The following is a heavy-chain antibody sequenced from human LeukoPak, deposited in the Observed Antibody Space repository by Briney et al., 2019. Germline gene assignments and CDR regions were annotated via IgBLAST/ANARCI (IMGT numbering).Heavy chain of an antibody. J-gene: IGHJ5*02. D-gene: IGHD1-1*01. Sequence: SVKVSCKASGYTFTGYYMHWVRQAPGQGLEWMGRIIPILGIANYAQKFQGRVTITADKSTSTAYMELSSLRSEDTAVYYCAREAGTVLNWFDPWGQGTLVTVSS. V-gene: IGHV1-69*04. CDR2: IIPILGIA. CDR3: AREAGTVLNWFDP. CDR1: GYTFTGYY.